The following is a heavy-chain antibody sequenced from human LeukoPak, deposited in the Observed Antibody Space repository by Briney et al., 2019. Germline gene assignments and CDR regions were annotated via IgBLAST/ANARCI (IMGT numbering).Heavy chain of an antibody. CDR2: INWNGGST. CDR1: GFTFDDYG. Sequence: GGSLRLSCAASGFTFDDYGMSWVRQAPGKGLEWVSGINWNGGSTGYADSVRGRFTISRDNSKNTLYLQMNSLRAEDTAVYYCAKVHLVHYYYGMDVWGQGTTVTVSS. V-gene: IGHV3-20*04. D-gene: IGHD6-13*01. CDR3: AKVHLVHYYYGMDV. J-gene: IGHJ6*02.